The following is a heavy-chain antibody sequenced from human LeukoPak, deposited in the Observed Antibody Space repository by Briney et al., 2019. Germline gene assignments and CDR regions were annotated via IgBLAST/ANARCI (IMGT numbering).Heavy chain of an antibody. V-gene: IGHV3-30-3*01. Sequence: GRSLRLSCAASGFTFSSYAMHWVRQAPGKGLEWVAVISYDGSNKYYADSVKGRFTISGDNSKNTLYLQMNSLRAEDTAVYYCARATRTLEGGPPADYYYYGMDVWGQGTTVTVSS. CDR2: ISYDGSNK. CDR3: ARATRTLEGGPPADYYYYGMDV. J-gene: IGHJ6*02. CDR1: GFTFSSYA. D-gene: IGHD2-15*01.